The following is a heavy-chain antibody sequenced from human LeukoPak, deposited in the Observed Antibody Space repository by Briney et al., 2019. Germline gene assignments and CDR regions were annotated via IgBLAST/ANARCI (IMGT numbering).Heavy chain of an antibody. V-gene: IGHV4-34*01. CDR3: ARNGASSTSPNWFDP. CDR1: GGSFSGYY. J-gene: IGHJ5*02. D-gene: IGHD2-2*01. Sequence: PSETLSLTCAVYGGSFSGYYWSWIRQPPGKGLEWIGEINHSGSTNYNPSLKSRVTVSVDTSKNQFPLKLSSVTAADTAVYYCARNGASSTSPNWFDPWGQGTLVTVSS. CDR2: INHSGST.